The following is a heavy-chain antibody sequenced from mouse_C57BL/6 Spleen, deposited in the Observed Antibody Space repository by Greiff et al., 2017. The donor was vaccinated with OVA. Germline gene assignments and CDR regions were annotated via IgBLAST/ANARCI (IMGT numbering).Heavy chain of an antibody. CDR3: AKGLYYYGSSYVEDWYFDV. Sequence: VQGVESGPGLVAPSQSLSITCTVSGFSLTSYGVSWVRQPPGKGLEWLGVIWGDGSTNYHSALISRLSISKDNSKSQVFLKLNSLQTDDTATYYCAKGLYYYGSSYVEDWYFDVWGTGTTVTVSS. V-gene: IGHV2-3*01. CDR2: IWGDGST. D-gene: IGHD1-1*01. CDR1: GFSLTSYG. J-gene: IGHJ1*03.